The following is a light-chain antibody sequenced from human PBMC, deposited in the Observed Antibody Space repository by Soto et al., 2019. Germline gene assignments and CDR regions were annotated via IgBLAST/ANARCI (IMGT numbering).Light chain of an antibody. Sequence: QSALTQPPSASGSPGQSVTISCTGTSSDVGGYKYVSWYQQHPGKAPKLMIYEVSKRPSGVPDRFSGSKSCNTASLTVSGLQAEDAADYYCSSYAGSILGVFGGGTKLTVL. CDR2: EVS. CDR1: SSDVGGYKY. V-gene: IGLV2-8*01. CDR3: SSYAGSILGV. J-gene: IGLJ3*02.